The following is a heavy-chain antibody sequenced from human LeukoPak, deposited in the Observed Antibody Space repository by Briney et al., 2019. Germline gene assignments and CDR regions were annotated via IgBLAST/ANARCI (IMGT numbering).Heavy chain of an antibody. CDR3: ARVGYSYGPPRYFDY. V-gene: IGHV3-7*01. J-gene: IGHJ4*02. Sequence: SGGSLRLSCAASGFTFSSYWMSWVRQAPGKGLEWLANRKQDGSEKYYVDSVKGRFTISRDNAKNSLYLQMNSLRAEDTAVYYCARVGYSYGPPRYFDYWGQGTLVTVSS. CDR2: RKQDGSEK. D-gene: IGHD5-18*01. CDR1: GFTFSSYW.